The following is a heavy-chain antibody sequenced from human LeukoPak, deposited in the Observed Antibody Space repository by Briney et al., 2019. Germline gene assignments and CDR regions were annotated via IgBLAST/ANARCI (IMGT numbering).Heavy chain of an antibody. Sequence: SVKVSCKASGGTFSSYAISWVRQAPGQGLEWMGGIIPIFGTANYAQKFQGRVTITTDESTSTAYMELSSLRSEDTAMYYCARRAGDGYRSPFDYWGQGTLVTVSS. CDR1: GGTFSSYA. CDR2: IIPIFGTA. J-gene: IGHJ4*02. CDR3: ARRAGDGYRSPFDY. V-gene: IGHV1-69*05. D-gene: IGHD5-24*01.